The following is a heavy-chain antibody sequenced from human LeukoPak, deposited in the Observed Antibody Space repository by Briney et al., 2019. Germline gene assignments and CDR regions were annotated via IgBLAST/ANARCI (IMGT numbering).Heavy chain of an antibody. CDR1: GFTFSSFG. Sequence: GGSLRLSCAASGFTFSSFGMHWVRQAPGKGLEWVALISYDGGNQYYGDSVKGRFTISRDNSKNTLYLQMNSLRAEDTAVYYCAELHGDFWSGYHFDYWGQGTLVTVSS. CDR3: AELHGDFWSGYHFDY. V-gene: IGHV3-30*18. CDR2: ISYDGGNQ. D-gene: IGHD3-3*01. J-gene: IGHJ4*02.